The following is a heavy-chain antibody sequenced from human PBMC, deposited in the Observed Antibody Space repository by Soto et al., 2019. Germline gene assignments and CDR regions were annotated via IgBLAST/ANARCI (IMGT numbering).Heavy chain of an antibody. CDR1: GYTFTHFD. CDR2: MNPDSGNS. V-gene: IGHV1-8*01. Sequence: QVLLVQSGAEVRKPGASVRVSCKTSGYTFTHFDIHWVRQATGQGLEWVGWMNPDSGNSGFTQRFQGRVSMTRNASMSTAYMEIHSLTSADTAIYYCARAYHLVPKFWGQGTLVTVSS. CDR3: ARAYHLVPKF. D-gene: IGHD2-15*01. J-gene: IGHJ4*02.